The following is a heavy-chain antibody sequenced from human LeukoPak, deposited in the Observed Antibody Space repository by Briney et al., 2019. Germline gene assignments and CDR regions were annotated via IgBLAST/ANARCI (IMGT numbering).Heavy chain of an antibody. CDR3: ARISGDYASYFDY. J-gene: IGHJ4*02. V-gene: IGHV3-48*03. D-gene: IGHD2-21*02. CDR1: GFTFSSYE. Sequence: GGSLRLSCAASGFTFSSYEMNWVRQAPGKGLERVSYITNSGSTIYYADSVKGRFTISRDNAKNSLYLQMNSLRAEDTAVYYCARISGDYASYFDYWGQGTLVTVSS. CDR2: ITNSGSTI.